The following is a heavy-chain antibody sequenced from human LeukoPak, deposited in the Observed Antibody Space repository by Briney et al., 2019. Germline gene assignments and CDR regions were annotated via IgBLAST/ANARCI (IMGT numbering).Heavy chain of an antibody. Sequence: GGSLRLSCAASGFTFSSYAMSWVRQAPGNGLEWVSAISGSGGSTYYADSVKGRFTISRDNSKNTLYLQMNSLRAEDTAVYYCAKGLSSSSKFDYWGQGTLVTVSS. CDR2: ISGSGGST. CDR3: AKGLSSSSKFDY. J-gene: IGHJ4*02. CDR1: GFTFSSYA. D-gene: IGHD6-6*01. V-gene: IGHV3-23*01.